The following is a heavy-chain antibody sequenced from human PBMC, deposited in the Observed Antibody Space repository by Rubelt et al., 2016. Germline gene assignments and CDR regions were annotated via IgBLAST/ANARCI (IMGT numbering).Heavy chain of an antibody. CDR2: INPNSGGT. CDR3: ARRRNRFHYFDY. J-gene: IGHJ4*02. D-gene: IGHD1-14*01. Sequence: MHWVRQAPGQGLEWMGRINPNSGGTNYAQKFQGRVTMTRDTSISTAYMELSRLRSDDTAVYYCARRRNRFHYFDYWGQGTLVTVSS. V-gene: IGHV1-2*06.